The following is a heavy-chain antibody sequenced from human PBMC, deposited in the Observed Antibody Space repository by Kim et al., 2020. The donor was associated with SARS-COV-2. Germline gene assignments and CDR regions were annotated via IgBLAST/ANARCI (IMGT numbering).Heavy chain of an antibody. CDR1: GFTFSSYD. D-gene: IGHD3-10*01. Sequence: GGSLRLSCAASGFTFSSYDMHWVRQVTGKGLEWVSAIGTAGDTYYSGSVKGRFTISRENAKNSLYLEMNSLRAGDTAVYYCARGIKYGGGYYGGGSYYNFDYEGQGTLVTVSS. V-gene: IGHV3-13*01. J-gene: IGHJ4*02. CDR2: IGTAGDT. CDR3: ARGIKYGGGYYGGGSYYNFDY.